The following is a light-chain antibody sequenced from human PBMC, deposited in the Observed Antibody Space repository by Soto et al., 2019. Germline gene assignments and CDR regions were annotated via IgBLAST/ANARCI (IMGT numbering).Light chain of an antibody. CDR3: RQYGSSPSYT. CDR1: QSLSSY. Sequence: EIGLTQSPGTLSLSPGERATLSCRASQSLSSYLAWYQQKPGQAPRLLIYGASSRATGIPDRFSGSGSGTAFTLTISRLEPEDFAVYYCRQYGSSPSYTFGQGTKLEIK. V-gene: IGKV3-20*01. CDR2: GAS. J-gene: IGKJ2*01.